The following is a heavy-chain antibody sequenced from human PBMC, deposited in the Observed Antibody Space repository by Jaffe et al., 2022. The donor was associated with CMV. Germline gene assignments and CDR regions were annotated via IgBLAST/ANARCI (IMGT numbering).Heavy chain of an antibody. CDR3: ARGGLPGGTEY. J-gene: IGHJ4*02. CDR2: IKASNGGS. V-gene: IGHV1-2*02. CDR1: GYTFTDYY. Sequence: QVQLVQSGAEVKKPGASVKVSCKTSGYTFTDYYIHWVRQAPGQGLEWVGWIKASNGGSTLGQKFRGRASLTRDTSVNTVYLDVNSLTPDDTAIYFCARGGLPGGTEYWGQGTLVAVSS. D-gene: IGHD2-21*02.